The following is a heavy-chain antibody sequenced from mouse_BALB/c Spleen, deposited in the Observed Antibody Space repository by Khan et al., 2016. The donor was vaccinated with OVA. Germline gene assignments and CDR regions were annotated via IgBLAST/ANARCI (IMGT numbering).Heavy chain of an antibody. CDR1: GYTFTNYG. CDR2: INTYTGET. Sequence: QIQLVQSGPELKKPGETVKISCKASGYTFTNYGMNWVKQAPGKGLKWMGWINTYTGETTYADDFKGRFAFSLDTSASTAYLQINNLKNEDTATYFCARRGYGAWCAYWGQGTLVTVSA. V-gene: IGHV9-3-1*01. D-gene: IGHD2-2*01. J-gene: IGHJ3*01. CDR3: ARRGYGAWCAY.